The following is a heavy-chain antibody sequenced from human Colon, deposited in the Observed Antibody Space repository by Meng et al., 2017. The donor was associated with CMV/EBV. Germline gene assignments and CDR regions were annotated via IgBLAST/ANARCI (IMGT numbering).Heavy chain of an antibody. CDR1: GYTFTSYD. Sequence: ASVKVSCKASGYTFTSYDINWVRQATGQGLEWMGWMNPNSGNTGYAQKFQGRVTMTRNTYISTAYMELSSLRSEDTAVYYFARGSSLYYYYYYGMDVWGQGTTVTVSS. CDR3: ARGSSLYYYYYYGMDV. V-gene: IGHV1-8*01. J-gene: IGHJ6*02. CDR2: MNPNSGNT. D-gene: IGHD2-2*01.